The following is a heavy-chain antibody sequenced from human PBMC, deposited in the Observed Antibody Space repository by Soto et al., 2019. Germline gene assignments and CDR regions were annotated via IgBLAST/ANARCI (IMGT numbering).Heavy chain of an antibody. V-gene: IGHV3-7*01. CDR1: GLRFSSFW. Sequence: GGSLRLSCAGSGLRFSSFWMGWVRQAPGKRLEWVANIRQDGTERSYADSVKGRFTISRVNAENSLYLQMDSLGVEDTAVYYCVRENYFDYWGQGTLVTVSS. J-gene: IGHJ4*02. CDR2: IRQDGTER. CDR3: VRENYFDY.